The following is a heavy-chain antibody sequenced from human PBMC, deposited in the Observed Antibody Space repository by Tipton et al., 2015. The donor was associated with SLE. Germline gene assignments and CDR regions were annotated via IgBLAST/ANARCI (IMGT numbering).Heavy chain of an antibody. CDR1: GDSLSDHY. J-gene: IGHJ4*02. CDR2: IHSSGTT. D-gene: IGHD3/OR15-3a*01. V-gene: IGHV4-59*11. Sequence: TLSLTCTVSGDSLSDHYWTWIRLPPGKGLEWIGYIHSSGTTNYNPPLKSRVTISIDTSKNQFSLKLSSVTAADTAVYYCASWTASGLTTYFDYWGQGKLVTVSS. CDR3: ASWTASGLTTYFDY.